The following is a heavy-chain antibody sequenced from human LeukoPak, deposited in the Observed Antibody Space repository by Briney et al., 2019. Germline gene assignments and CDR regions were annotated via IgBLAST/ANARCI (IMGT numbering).Heavy chain of an antibody. Sequence: PGGSLRLSCAASGFTFSSFDMTWVRQAPGKGLEWVSTISVSATNTYYADSVKGRFTISRDNSKNTLYLQMNSLRAEDTAIYYCAKGTGDYGMDVWGQGTTVTVSS. J-gene: IGHJ6*02. CDR1: GFTFSSFD. CDR2: ISVSATNT. V-gene: IGHV3-23*01. CDR3: AKGTGDYGMDV. D-gene: IGHD1-1*01.